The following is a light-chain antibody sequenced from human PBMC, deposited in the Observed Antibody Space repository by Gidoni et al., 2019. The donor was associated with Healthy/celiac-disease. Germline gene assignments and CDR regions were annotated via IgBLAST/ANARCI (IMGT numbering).Light chain of an antibody. J-gene: IGKJ1*01. CDR1: QSVSSSY. V-gene: IGKV3-20*01. Sequence: EIVLTQSPGTLSLSPGERATLSCRASQSVSSSYLAWYQQKPGQAPRLLIYGASSRATAPPDRFSGSGSGTDFTLTISRLEPEDFAVYYCQQYGSSPGTFGQGTKVEIK. CDR2: GAS. CDR3: QQYGSSPGT.